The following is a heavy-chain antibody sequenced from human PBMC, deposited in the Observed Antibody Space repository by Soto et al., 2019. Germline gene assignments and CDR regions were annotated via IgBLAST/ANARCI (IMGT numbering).Heavy chain of an antibody. CDR1: GYTFTSYY. J-gene: IGHJ6*02. CDR3: ARDLPLLTTVTTLLGYYYGMDV. V-gene: IGHV1-46*01. D-gene: IGHD4-17*01. Sequence: QVQLVQSGAEVKKPGASVKVSCKASGYTFTSYYMHWVRQAPGQGLEWMGIINPSGGSTSYAQKFQGRVTMTRDTSTSTVYMELSSLRSEDTAVYYCARDLPLLTTVTTLLGYYYGMDVWGQGTTVTVSS. CDR2: INPSGGST.